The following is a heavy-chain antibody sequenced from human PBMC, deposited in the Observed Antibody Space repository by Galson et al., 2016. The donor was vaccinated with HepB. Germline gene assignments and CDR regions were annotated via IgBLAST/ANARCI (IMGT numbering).Heavy chain of an antibody. Sequence: ETLSLTCAVSGYSISSGYYWAWIRQPPGKGLEWIGTIHHTGGTYYSPSLNGRVTISLDTSVNHFSLRLTSMTAADTALYYCMREGLTTDYWGQGTLVTVSS. D-gene: IGHD4-11*01. CDR2: IHHTGGT. CDR3: MREGLTTDY. V-gene: IGHV4-38-2*02. CDR1: GYSISSGYY. J-gene: IGHJ4*02.